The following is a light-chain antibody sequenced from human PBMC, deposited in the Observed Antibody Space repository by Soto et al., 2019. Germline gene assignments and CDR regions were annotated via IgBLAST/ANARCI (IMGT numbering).Light chain of an antibody. V-gene: IGKV1-39*01. CDR1: QSISSY. CDR3: QQSYSTSPLT. Sequence: DIQMTQALSSLSASVGDRVTITCRASQSISSYLNWYQQKPGKAPKLLIYAASSLQSGVPSRFSGSGSGTDFTLTISSLQPEDFATYYCQQSYSTSPLTFGGGTKVEIK. J-gene: IGKJ4*01. CDR2: AAS.